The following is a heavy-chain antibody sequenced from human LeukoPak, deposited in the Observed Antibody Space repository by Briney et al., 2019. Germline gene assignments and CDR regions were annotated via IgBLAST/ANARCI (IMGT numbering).Heavy chain of an antibody. Sequence: GGSLRLSCAASGFTFSTYSMNWVRQAPGKGLEWVSSITSTSDYIYYADSVKGRFTISRDNAKNTLYLQMNSLRDEDTAVYFCARDPRPMGYFDYWGQGTLVTVSS. D-gene: IGHD3-10*01. CDR2: ITSTSDYI. CDR3: ARDPRPMGYFDY. V-gene: IGHV3-21*01. J-gene: IGHJ4*02. CDR1: GFTFSTYS.